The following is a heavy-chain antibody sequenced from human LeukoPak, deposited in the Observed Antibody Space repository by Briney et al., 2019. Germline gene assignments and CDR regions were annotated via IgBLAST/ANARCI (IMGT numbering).Heavy chain of an antibody. J-gene: IGHJ4*02. Sequence: GGSLRLSCAASGFTFSSYAMNWVRQAPGKGLEWVASIKPDGSQRDYVDSVKGRFTISRDNAQNSLYLQMNSLRVEDTAVYYCARDDASSSFTYWGQGALVTVSS. V-gene: IGHV3-7*01. CDR3: ARDDASSSFTY. CDR2: IKPDGSQR. D-gene: IGHD3-16*01. CDR1: GFTFSSYA.